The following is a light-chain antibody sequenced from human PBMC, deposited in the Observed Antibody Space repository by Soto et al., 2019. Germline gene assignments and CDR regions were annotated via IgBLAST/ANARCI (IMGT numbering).Light chain of an antibody. Sequence: IVLTQSPATLSLSPGERASLSCRASRSVSFAYIAWYQLRPGQAPRLLIYGASSRATGIPDRFSGSGSGTDFTLTIGRLEPEESAVYYCQQYVTPPYTFGQGIKLEI. V-gene: IGKV3-20*01. CDR1: RSVSFAY. J-gene: IGKJ2*01. CDR3: QQYVTPPYT. CDR2: GAS.